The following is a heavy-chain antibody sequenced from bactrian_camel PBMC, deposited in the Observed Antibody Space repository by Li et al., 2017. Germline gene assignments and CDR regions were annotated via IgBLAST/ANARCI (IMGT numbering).Heavy chain of an antibody. V-gene: IGHV3-2*01. CDR3: ATKREYGDRLRPGSYPF. CDR2: IYTASGMT. J-gene: IGHJ4*01. CDR1: GFTFSSYA. Sequence: HVQLVESGGGLVQPGGSLRLSCAASGFTFSSYAMRWVRQAPGKGLEWVSSIYTASGMTYYPDSVKGRFTISQDYAENTVYLQMDSLTPYDTGVYSCATKREYGDRLRPGSYPFWGQGTQVTVS. D-gene: IGHD3*01.